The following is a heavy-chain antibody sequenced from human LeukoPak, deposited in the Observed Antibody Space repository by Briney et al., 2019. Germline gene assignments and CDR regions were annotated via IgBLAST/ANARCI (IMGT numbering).Heavy chain of an antibody. CDR3: ARQSLLRAAGTVGDAFDI. J-gene: IGHJ3*02. V-gene: IGHV3-21*01. CDR1: GFTFSSYG. CDR2: ISSSSSYI. D-gene: IGHD6-13*01. Sequence: GGSLRLSCAASGFTFSSYGMHWVRQAPGKGLEWVSSISSSSSYIYYADSVKGRFTISRDNAKNSLYLQMNSLRAEDTAVYYCARQSLLRAAGTVGDAFDIWGQGTMVTVSS.